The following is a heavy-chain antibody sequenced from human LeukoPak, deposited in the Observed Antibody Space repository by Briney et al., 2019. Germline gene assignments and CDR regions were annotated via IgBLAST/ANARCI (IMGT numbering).Heavy chain of an antibody. J-gene: IGHJ4*02. Sequence: GGSLRLSCRVSGFTLGDYLMIWFRQAPGKGLEWIGFIRRKLDGGTAEYGASVKGRFTISRDDSTSIAYLQMNSLKPEDTAVYYCSRGSGWLSVYWGQGTLVTVSS. CDR3: SRGSGWLSVY. CDR1: GFTLGDYL. CDR2: IRRKLDGGTA. D-gene: IGHD6-19*01. V-gene: IGHV3-49*03.